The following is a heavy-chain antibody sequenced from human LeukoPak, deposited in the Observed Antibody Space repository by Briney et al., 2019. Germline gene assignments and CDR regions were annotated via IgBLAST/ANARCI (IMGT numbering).Heavy chain of an antibody. CDR1: GYTFTGYY. D-gene: IGHD5-12*01. CDR3: ATVGGYDYVY. V-gene: IGHV1-2*02. Sequence: GASVKVSCKASGYTFTGYYMHWVRQAPGQGLEWMGWINPNSGGTNYAQKFQGRVTMTRDTSISTAYMELSSLRSEDTAVYYCATVGGYDYVYWGRGTLVTVSS. J-gene: IGHJ4*02. CDR2: INPNSGGT.